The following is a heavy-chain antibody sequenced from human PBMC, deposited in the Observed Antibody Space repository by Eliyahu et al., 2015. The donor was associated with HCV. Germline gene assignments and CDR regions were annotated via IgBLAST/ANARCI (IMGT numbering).Heavy chain of an antibody. J-gene: IGHJ5*02. Sequence: EVQLVESGGGLVKPGGSLRLSCAASGFXLSSYSMHWVRQAPGKGLEWVSAISTSSSYIKYVDSVQGRFTISRDNAMNSLFLQMNSLRAEDTAVYYCVRDSNTAGTGGGWFDPWGQGTLVTVSS. D-gene: IGHD1-1*01. V-gene: IGHV3-21*01. CDR2: ISTSSSYI. CDR1: GFXLSSYS. CDR3: VRDSNTAGTGGGWFDP.